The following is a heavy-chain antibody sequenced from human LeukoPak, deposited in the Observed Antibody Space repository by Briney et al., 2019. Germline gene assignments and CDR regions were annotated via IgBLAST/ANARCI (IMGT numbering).Heavy chain of an antibody. V-gene: IGHV4-30-2*01. CDR2: IYHSGST. J-gene: IGHJ4*02. CDR3: ARGVDHVDFNY. Sequence: SQTLSLTCAVSGGSISSGGYSWSWIRQPPGKGLEWIGYIYHSGSTYYNPSLKSRVTISVDRSKNQFSLKLSSVTAADTAVYYCARGVDHVDFNYWGQGTLVTVSS. CDR1: GGSISSGGYS. D-gene: IGHD1-14*01.